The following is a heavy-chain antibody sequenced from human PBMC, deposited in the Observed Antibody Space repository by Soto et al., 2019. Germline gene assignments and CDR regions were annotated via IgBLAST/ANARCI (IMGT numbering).Heavy chain of an antibody. V-gene: IGHV4-59*01. Sequence: QVQLQESGPGLVKPSETLSLTCTVSGGSISSYYWSWIRQPPGKGLEWIGYIYYSGSTNYNPSLRSRVTVSVDTSKNQFSLKLSSVTAADTAVYYCAGVFPNSQAYCTNGVCYSHAFDIWGQGTMVTVSS. CDR2: IYYSGST. CDR3: AGVFPNSQAYCTNGVCYSHAFDI. CDR1: GGSISSYY. D-gene: IGHD2-8*01. J-gene: IGHJ3*02.